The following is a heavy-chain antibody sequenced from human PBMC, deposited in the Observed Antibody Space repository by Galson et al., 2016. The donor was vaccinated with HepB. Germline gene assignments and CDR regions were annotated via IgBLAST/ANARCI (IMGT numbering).Heavy chain of an antibody. Sequence: SLRLSCAASGFTFSSYAMHWVRQAPGKGLEWVAVISYDGSNKYYADSVKGRFTISRDNSKNTLYLQMNSLRAEDTAVYYCARAGSTSSMGNWFDPWGQGTLVTVSS. J-gene: IGHJ5*02. D-gene: IGHD6-6*01. CDR2: ISYDGSNK. CDR3: ARAGSTSSMGNWFDP. V-gene: IGHV3-30-3*01. CDR1: GFTFSSYA.